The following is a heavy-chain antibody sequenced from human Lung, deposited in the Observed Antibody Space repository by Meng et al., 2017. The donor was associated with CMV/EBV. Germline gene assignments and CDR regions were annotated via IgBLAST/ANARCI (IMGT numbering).Heavy chain of an antibody. CDR3: ERGPSYSSGFPDC. D-gene: IGHD6-19*01. Sequence: ASVXVSCKASGYTFTSFDIIWVRQATGQGPEWMGWMNPNSGNTGYAQKFQGRVTLTRDTAISTAYMELSSLRSEDTAVYYCERGPSYSSGFPDCWGQGTLVTVSS. CDR1: GYTFTSFD. J-gene: IGHJ4*02. CDR2: MNPNSGNT. V-gene: IGHV1-8*02.